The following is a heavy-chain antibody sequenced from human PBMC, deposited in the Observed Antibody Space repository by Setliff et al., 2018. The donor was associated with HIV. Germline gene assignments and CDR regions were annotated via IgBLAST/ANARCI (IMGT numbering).Heavy chain of an antibody. CDR1: GGPFSSYA. J-gene: IGHJ6*02. Sequence: ASVKVSCKASGGPFSSYAISWVRQAPGQGLEWMGGIIPIFGTANYAQKFQGRVTITTDESTSTAYMELSSLRSEDTAVYYCAREGGCSGGSCYYYYGMDVWGQGTTVTVSS. CDR3: AREGGCSGGSCYYYYGMDV. CDR2: IIPIFGTA. V-gene: IGHV1-69*05. D-gene: IGHD2-15*01.